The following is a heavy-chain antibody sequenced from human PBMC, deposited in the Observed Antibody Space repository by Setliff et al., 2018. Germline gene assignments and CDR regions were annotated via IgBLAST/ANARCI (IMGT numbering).Heavy chain of an antibody. CDR1: GFTFSSYW. V-gene: IGHV3-7*01. J-gene: IGHJ6*03. CDR2: IKQDGSEK. Sequence: GGSLRLSCAASGFTFSSYWMSWVRQAPGKGLEWVANIKQDGSEKYYADSVKGRFTISRDNSKNTLYLQMNSLRAEDTAVYYCAREGVGFRFYYAYMDVWGKGTTVTVSS. CDR3: AREGVGFRFYYAYMDV. D-gene: IGHD3-10*01.